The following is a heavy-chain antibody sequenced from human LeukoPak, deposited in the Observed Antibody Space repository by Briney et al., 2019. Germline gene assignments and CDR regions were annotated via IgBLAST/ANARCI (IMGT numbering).Heavy chain of an antibody. CDR2: IYYSGST. J-gene: IGHJ6*03. Sequence: SETLSLTCTVSGGSISRGGYYWSWIRQHPGKGLEWIVYIYYSGSTYYNPSLKSRVIISVDTSKNQFSLKLSSVTAADTAVYYCARCPLAARHYYYHMDVWGKGTTVTVSS. CDR3: ARCPLAARHYYYHMDV. CDR1: GGSISRGGYY. V-gene: IGHV4-31*03. D-gene: IGHD6-6*01.